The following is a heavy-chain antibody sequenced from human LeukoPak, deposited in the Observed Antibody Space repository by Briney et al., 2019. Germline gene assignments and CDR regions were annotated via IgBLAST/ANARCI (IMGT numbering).Heavy chain of an antibody. CDR2: VDHSGRT. CDR1: GFTFSSYA. V-gene: IGHV4-34*01. CDR3: ARGVAALDPFDI. J-gene: IGHJ3*02. Sequence: GSLRLSCAASGFTFSSYAMSWIRQSPGKGLEWIGEVDHSGRTNYNPSLKSRLTMSVDTSKNQFSLKLTSVTAADTAVYFCARGVAALDPFDIWGQGTMVTVSS. D-gene: IGHD2-15*01.